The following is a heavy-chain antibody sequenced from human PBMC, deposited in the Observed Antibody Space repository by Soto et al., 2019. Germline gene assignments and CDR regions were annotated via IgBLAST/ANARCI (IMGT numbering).Heavy chain of an antibody. Sequence: QVQLQQWGAGLLKPSETLSLTCAVYGGSFSGYYWSWIRQPPGKGLEWIGEINHSGSTNYNPSLKSRVTISVDTSKNQFSLKLSSVTAADTAVYYCARCSIPRYCSGGSCYFWGFDPWGQGTLVTVSS. CDR2: INHSGST. CDR3: ARCSIPRYCSGGSCYFWGFDP. D-gene: IGHD2-15*01. CDR1: GGSFSGYY. V-gene: IGHV4-34*01. J-gene: IGHJ5*02.